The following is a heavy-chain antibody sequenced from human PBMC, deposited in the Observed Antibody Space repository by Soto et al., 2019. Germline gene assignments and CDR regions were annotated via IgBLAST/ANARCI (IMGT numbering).Heavy chain of an antibody. V-gene: IGHV3-48*01. Sequence: GGSLRLSCAPPGCTFSSYAMTWVRQTPEKGLEWVSGISSSSSTIYYADSVKGRFTISRDNAKNSLYLQMNRLRAEDTAVYYCLGFVVVTAIIGYLGQGTLVTVSS. CDR1: GCTFSSYA. CDR2: ISSSSSTI. D-gene: IGHD2-21*02. CDR3: LGFVVVTAIIGY. J-gene: IGHJ4*02.